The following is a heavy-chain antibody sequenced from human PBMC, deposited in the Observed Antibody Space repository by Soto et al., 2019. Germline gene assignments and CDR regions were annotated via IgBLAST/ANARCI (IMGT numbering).Heavy chain of an antibody. Sequence: EVQLLESGGGLVQPGGSVRLSCAASGFTFSTNAMSWVRQAPGKGLEWVSAILGSSTSTCYADSVKGRFTISRDNSENTLYLQINSLRADDTAVYYCAKESCSGVGCYYAYFDYWGQGALVTVSS. CDR3: AKESCSGVGCYYAYFDY. D-gene: IGHD2-15*01. V-gene: IGHV3-23*01. CDR1: GFTFSTNA. CDR2: ILGSSTST. J-gene: IGHJ4*02.